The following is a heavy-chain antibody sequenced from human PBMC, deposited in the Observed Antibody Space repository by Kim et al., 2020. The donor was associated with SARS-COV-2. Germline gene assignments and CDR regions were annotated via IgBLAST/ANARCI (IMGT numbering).Heavy chain of an antibody. CDR2: IYYSGST. CDR1: GGSISSSSYY. J-gene: IGHJ4*02. D-gene: IGHD6-13*01. V-gene: IGHV4-39*07. CDR3: ARVGYSSSWIDY. Sequence: SETLSLTCTVSGGSISSSSYYWIRQPPGKGLEWIGSIYYSGSTYYNPSLKSRVTISVDTSKNQFSLKLSSVTAADTAVYYCARVGYSSSWIDYWGQGTLGTVSS.